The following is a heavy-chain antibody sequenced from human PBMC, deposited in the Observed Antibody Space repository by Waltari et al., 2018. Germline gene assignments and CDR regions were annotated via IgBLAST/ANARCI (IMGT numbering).Heavy chain of an antibody. D-gene: IGHD7-27*01. CDR3: ARDTPGDGIDY. V-gene: IGHV3-74*01. CDR2: VNSDGSHT. Sequence: EVQLEESGGGLAQPGGSLRLSCVVSGFSFRHYWMHWVRQVPEKGLLWVSHVNSDGSHTTYADSVKGRFTVSRDNAKNTLYLQMNSLRAEDTAVYFCARDTPGDGIDYWGQGTLVTVSS. CDR1: GFSFRHYW. J-gene: IGHJ4*02.